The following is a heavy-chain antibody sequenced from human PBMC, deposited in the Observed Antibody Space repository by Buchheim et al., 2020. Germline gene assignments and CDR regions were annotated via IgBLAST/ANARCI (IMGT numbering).Heavy chain of an antibody. CDR1: GGSISSGGYY. CDR2: IYYSGST. J-gene: IGHJ5*02. V-gene: IGHV4-31*03. D-gene: IGHD2-15*01. CDR3: ARAGWGCSGGSCYPTNWFDP. Sequence: QVQLQESGPGLVKPSQTLSLTCTVSGGSISSGGYYWSCIRQHPGKGLEWIGYIYYSGSTYYNPSLKSRVTISVDTSKNQFSLKLSSVTAADTAVYYCARAGWGCSGGSCYPTNWFDPWGQGTL.